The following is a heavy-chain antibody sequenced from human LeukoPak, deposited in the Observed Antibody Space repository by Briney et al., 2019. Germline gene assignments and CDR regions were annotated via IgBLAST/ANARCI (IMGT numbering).Heavy chain of an antibody. Sequence: GGSLRLSCAASGFTFSNYAMSWVRQVPGKGLEWVSTMSGSGSSTYYADSVKGRFTISRDNSKNTLYLRMNSLRAEDTAVYYCAKSTYWSNPYYFDYWGQGTLVIVSS. CDR3: AKSTYWSNPYYFDY. CDR1: GFTFSNYA. CDR2: MSGSGSST. D-gene: IGHD2-2*01. V-gene: IGHV3-23*01. J-gene: IGHJ4*02.